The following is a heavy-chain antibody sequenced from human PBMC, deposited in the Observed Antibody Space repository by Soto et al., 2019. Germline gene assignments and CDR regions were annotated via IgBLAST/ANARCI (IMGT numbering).Heavy chain of an antibody. CDR1: GYTFTNYG. J-gene: IGHJ5*02. CDR2: INVYNGNT. V-gene: IGHV1-18*01. CDR3: ARGVGSGSYYNQYNWFDP. D-gene: IGHD3-10*01. Sequence: ASVKVSCKASGYTFTNYGIRWGRQAPGQELEWMGWINVYNGNTKYAQKGQGRVTMTTDTSTSTAYMELRSLRSDDTAVYYCARGVGSGSYYNQYNWFDPWGQGTLVTVSS.